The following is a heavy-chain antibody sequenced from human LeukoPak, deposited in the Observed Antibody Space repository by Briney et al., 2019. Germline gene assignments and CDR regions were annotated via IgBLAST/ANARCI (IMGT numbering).Heavy chain of an antibody. J-gene: IGHJ4*02. CDR2: ISGSGGST. D-gene: IGHD6-13*01. CDR3: AKDRSSRSAADY. V-gene: IGHV3-23*01. Sequence: PGGSLRLSCAASGFTFSSYAMSWVRQAPGKGLEWVSAISGSGGSTYYADSVKGRFTISRDNSKNTLYLQTNSLRAEDTAVYYCAKDRSSRSAADYWGQGTLVTVSS. CDR1: GFTFSSYA.